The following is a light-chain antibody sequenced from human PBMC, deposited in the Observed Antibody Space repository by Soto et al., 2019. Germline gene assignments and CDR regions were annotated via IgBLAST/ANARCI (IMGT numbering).Light chain of an antibody. J-gene: IGKJ4*01. CDR1: QSVLYSSNNKNC. CDR3: QQYHSTPLT. CDR2: WTS. V-gene: IGKV4-1*01. Sequence: DIVMTQSPDSLAVSLGERATINCKSSQSVLYSSNNKNCLAWYQQKPGQPPKLLVYWTSTRKSGVPDRFSGRGYGKDFTLTISSLQAEDVAVYYCQQYHSTPLTFGGGTKVEIK.